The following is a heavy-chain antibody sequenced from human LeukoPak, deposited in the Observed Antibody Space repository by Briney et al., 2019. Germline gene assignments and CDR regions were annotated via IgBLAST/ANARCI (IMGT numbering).Heavy chain of an antibody. Sequence: ASVKVSCKASGYTFTGYYMHWVRQAPGQGLEWMGPINPNSGGTNYAQKFQDRVTMTRDTSISTAYMELSRLRSDDTAVYYCARTARRAVAGTGYYYYYMDVWGKGTTVTVSS. J-gene: IGHJ6*03. CDR1: GYTFTGYY. V-gene: IGHV1-2*06. CDR3: ARTARRAVAGTGYYYYYMDV. D-gene: IGHD6-19*01. CDR2: INPNSGGT.